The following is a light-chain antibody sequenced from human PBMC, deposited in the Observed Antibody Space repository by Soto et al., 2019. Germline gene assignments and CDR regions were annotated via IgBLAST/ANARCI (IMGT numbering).Light chain of an antibody. CDR1: SSNIGNNY. J-gene: IGLJ2*01. Sequence: QSALTQPPSVSAAPGQKVTISCSGSSSNIGNNYVSWYQQFPGTAPKLLIYDNNKRPSGIPDRFSGSMSGTSATLDITGLQTGDEADYYCGTWDSSLSAVVFGGGTKVTVL. CDR3: GTWDSSLSAVV. CDR2: DNN. V-gene: IGLV1-51*01.